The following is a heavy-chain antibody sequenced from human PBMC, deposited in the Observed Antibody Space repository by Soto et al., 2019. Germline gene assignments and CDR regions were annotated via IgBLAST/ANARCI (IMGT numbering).Heavy chain of an antibody. D-gene: IGHD3-3*01. J-gene: IGHJ4*02. CDR2: ISWNSGNI. Sequence: EVHLVESGGGLVQPGRSLRLSCAASGFTFDDFAMHWVRQVPGKGLEWVSSISWNSGNIVYADSVKGRFTISRDSAKNSLYLQMNSLRTEGTALYYCAKGAVTSIFGYFDYWGQGTLVTVSS. V-gene: IGHV3-9*01. CDR3: AKGAVTSIFGYFDY. CDR1: GFTFDDFA.